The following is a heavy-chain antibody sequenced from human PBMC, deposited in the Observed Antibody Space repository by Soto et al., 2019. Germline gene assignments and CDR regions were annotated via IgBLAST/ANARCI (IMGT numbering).Heavy chain of an antibody. V-gene: IGHV2-5*01. D-gene: IGHD3-10*01. CDR1: GFSLSTTGAG. CDR2: IYWNDDK. Sequence: SGPTLVNPTHTLTLTCTFSGFSLSTTGAGVGWIRQPPGKALEWLAVIYWNDDKRYSPSLKSRLIINKDTSKNQVVLTMTTLDPVDTATYYCARRRGAFDFWGQGILVTVSS. J-gene: IGHJ4*02. CDR3: ARRRGAFDF.